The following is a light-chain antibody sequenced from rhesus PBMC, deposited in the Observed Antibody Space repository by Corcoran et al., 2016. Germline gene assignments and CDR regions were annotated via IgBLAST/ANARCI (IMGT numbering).Light chain of an antibody. CDR3: PQQNSYPPT. CDR1: QGISNY. J-gene: IGKJ1*01. Sequence: DIQMTQYPSSLSAYVGDTVTITCRARQGISNYLAWYQQNPGKAPKPLIYYASNLESGVPSRFSGSGAGTDFTLTISSLQPVDFATYYCPQQNSYPPTFGQGTKVEIK. CDR2: YAS. V-gene: IGKV1S14*01.